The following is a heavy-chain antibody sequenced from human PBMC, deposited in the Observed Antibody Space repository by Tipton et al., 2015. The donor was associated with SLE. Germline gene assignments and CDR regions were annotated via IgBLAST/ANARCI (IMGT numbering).Heavy chain of an antibody. CDR3: ARDRGGNFDLWSGFKWFDP. V-gene: IGHV4-59*11. D-gene: IGHD3-3*01. CDR2: IYYNGNT. Sequence: TLSLTCTVSGGSITSHYWSWIRQPPGKGLEWIGYIYYNGNTKHNPPLKSRVTLSVETSKNQFSLKLSSVTAADTAVYYCARDRGGNFDLWSGFKWFDPWGQGILVTVSS. CDR1: GGSITSHY. J-gene: IGHJ5*02.